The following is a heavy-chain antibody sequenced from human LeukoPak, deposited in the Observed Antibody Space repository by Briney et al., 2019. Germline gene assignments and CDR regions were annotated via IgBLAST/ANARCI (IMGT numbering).Heavy chain of an antibody. CDR1: GYTFTSYY. D-gene: IGHD2-15*01. CDR2: INPSGDST. CDR3: ARSTYSSSDVAQIDY. Sequence: ASVKVSCKASGYTFTSYYMHWVRQAPGQGLEWMGIINPSGDSTSYAQKFQGRVTMTRDTSTSTVYMGLSSPRSEDTAVYYCARSTYSSSDVAQIDYWGQGTLVTVSS. V-gene: IGHV1-46*01. J-gene: IGHJ4*02.